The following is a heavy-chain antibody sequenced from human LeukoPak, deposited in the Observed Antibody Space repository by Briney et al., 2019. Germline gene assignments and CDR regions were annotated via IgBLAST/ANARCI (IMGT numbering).Heavy chain of an antibody. CDR2: INPSGGST. D-gene: IGHD6-6*01. J-gene: IGHJ4*02. CDR3: ARGIAARPAEY. V-gene: IGHV1-46*01. CDR1: GYTFTSYY. Sequence: GASVKVSCKASGYTFTSYYMHWVRQAPGQGLEWMGIINPSGGSTSYAQKFQGRVTMTRDTSISAAYMELSRLRSDDTAVYYCARGIAARPAEYWGQGTLVTVSS.